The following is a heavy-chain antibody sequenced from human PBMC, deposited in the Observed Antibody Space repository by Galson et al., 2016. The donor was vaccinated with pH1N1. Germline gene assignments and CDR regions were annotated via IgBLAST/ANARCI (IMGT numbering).Heavy chain of an antibody. D-gene: IGHD4-17*01. V-gene: IGHV2-70*01. CDR1: GFSLSTSGMC. CDR2: IAWDDDK. Sequence: PALVKPTQTLTLTCTFSGFSLSTSGMCVSWIRQPPGKALEWLALIAWDDDKYYSTSLKTRLTISKDTSKNQVVLTMTNMDPVDTATYYCARIQYGDYVGYFDYWGQGTLVTVSS. CDR3: ARIQYGDYVGYFDY. J-gene: IGHJ4*02.